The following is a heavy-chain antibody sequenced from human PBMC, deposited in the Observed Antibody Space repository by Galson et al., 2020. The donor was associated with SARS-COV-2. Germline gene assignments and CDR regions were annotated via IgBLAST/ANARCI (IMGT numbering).Heavy chain of an antibody. CDR3: ARVVLRSFWSGYFLEHYNWFDP. V-gene: IGHV1-8*01. CDR2: MNPNSGNT. CDR1: GYTFTSYD. D-gene: IGHD3-3*01. Sequence: ASVKVSCKASGYTFTSYDINWVRQATGQGLEWMGWMNPNSGNTGYAQKFQGRVTMTRNTSISTAYMELSSLRSEDTAVYYCARVVLRSFWSGYFLEHYNWFDPWGQGNLVTVSS. J-gene: IGHJ5*02.